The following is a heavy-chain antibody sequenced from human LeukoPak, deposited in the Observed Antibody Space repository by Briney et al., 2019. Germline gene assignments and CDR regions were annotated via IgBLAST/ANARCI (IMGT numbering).Heavy chain of an antibody. CDR3: AKDRYYYDSGGYYYYFDY. Sequence: GGSLRLSCAASGFIFSSYGMHWVRQAPGKGLEWVAVISYDGGNKYYADSVKGRFTISRDNSKNTLYLQMNSLRAEDTAVYYCAKDRYYYDSGGYYYYFDYWGQGTLVTVSS. D-gene: IGHD3-22*01. CDR2: ISYDGGNK. V-gene: IGHV3-30*18. CDR1: GFIFSSYG. J-gene: IGHJ4*02.